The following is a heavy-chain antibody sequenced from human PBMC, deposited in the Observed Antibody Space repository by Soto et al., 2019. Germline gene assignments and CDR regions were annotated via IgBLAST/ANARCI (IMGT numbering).Heavy chain of an antibody. Sequence: GGSLRLSCAASGFTVSSNYMSWVRQAPGKGLEWVSVIYSGGSTYYADSVKGRFTISRDNSKNTLYLQMNSLRAEDTAVYYCARVMRLHLGELSLTLGAFDIWGQGTMVTVSS. D-gene: IGHD3-16*02. J-gene: IGHJ3*02. CDR2: IYSGGST. CDR1: GFTVSSNY. CDR3: ARVMRLHLGELSLTLGAFDI. V-gene: IGHV3-66*01.